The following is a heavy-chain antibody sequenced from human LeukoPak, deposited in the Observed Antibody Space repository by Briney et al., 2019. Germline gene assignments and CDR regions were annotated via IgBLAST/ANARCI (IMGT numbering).Heavy chain of an antibody. CDR1: GGSISSNSFY. V-gene: IGHV4-39*01. J-gene: IGHJ3*02. D-gene: IGHD4-17*01. CDR3: ARHDYGEYVPAFDI. Sequence: SETLSLTCTVSGGSISSNSFYWGWIRQPPGKGLQWVGSIHYNGNTYYNPSLKTRVAMSLDTSKNQFSLRLWSVTAADTAVYFCARHDYGEYVPAFDIWGQGTLLTVS. CDR2: IHYNGNT.